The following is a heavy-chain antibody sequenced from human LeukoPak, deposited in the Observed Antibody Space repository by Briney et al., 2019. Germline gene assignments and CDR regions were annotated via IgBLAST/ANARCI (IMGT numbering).Heavy chain of an antibody. J-gene: IGHJ4*02. CDR1: GFTFSDLY. Sequence: PGESLRLSCAVSGFTFSDLYMDWVLQAPGKGLEWVGRSRNRAKSYTTDYAASVKGRFTISRDDSKSTLYLQMNSLETEDTAVYYCSRDATGDHWGQGTLVSVSS. V-gene: IGHV3-72*01. CDR2: SRNRAKSYTT. CDR3: SRDATGDH.